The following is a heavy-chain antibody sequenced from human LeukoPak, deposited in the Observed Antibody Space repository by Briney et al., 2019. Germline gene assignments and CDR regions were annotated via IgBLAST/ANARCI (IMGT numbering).Heavy chain of an antibody. D-gene: IGHD3-16*01. CDR2: IHSCGST. Sequence: PSETLSLTCTLSGGSISTYWCKWIRQPPGEVLEWIGYIHSCGSTNSSPSLKTRVTSYLDTSRNQCLLTVTSVTAADTAVYYCATAYNYGLDVWGQGTTVSVSS. V-gene: IGHV4-4*08. CDR1: GGSISTYW. CDR3: ATAYNYGLDV. J-gene: IGHJ6*02.